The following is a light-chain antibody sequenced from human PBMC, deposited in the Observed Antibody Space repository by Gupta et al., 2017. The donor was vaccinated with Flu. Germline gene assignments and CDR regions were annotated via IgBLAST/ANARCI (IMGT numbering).Light chain of an antibody. CDR1: SSDVGGYNY. CDR2: DVS. J-gene: IGLJ1*01. CDR3: CSYAGRFYV. Sequence: HSALTQPRSVAGSPGQSVSIACTGTSSDVGGYNYVSWYQQHPGKAPKLMIYDVSKRPSGVPDRFSGSKSGNTASLTISGLQAEDEADYYCCSYAGRFYVFGTGTKVTVL. V-gene: IGLV2-11*01.